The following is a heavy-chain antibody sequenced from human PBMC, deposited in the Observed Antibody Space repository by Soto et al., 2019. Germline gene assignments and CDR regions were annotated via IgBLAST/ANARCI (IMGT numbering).Heavy chain of an antibody. CDR3: ARPPGYISDWYYFDL. CDR2: ISPKRGVT. CDR1: GYTFIDYY. Sequence: QVHLVQSGAEVKKPGASVKVSCEASGYTFIDYYMHWVRQAPGQGFEWMGRISPKRGVTNYAQKFQGRVTMTWDTSLNTAYMYLSSLISEDTAVYYCARPPGYISDWYYFDLWGQGTLVTVSS. J-gene: IGHJ4*02. D-gene: IGHD3-9*01. V-gene: IGHV1-2*02.